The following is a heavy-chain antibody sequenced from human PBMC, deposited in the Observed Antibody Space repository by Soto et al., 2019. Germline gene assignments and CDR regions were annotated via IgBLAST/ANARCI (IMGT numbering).Heavy chain of an antibody. J-gene: IGHJ6*02. Sequence: QVQLVESGGGVVQPGRSLRLSCAASGFAFNKYGVHWVHQAPGEGLEWVSLISFDGSDEWYADSVKGRFTISRDNSKNTLYLQMNSLRPEDTAVYYCAKGYEISPPIASGWYPNYYYGMDVWGQGTTVTVSS. D-gene: IGHD6-19*01. CDR2: ISFDGSDE. CDR3: AKGYEISPPIASGWYPNYYYGMDV. V-gene: IGHV3-30*18. CDR1: GFAFNKYG.